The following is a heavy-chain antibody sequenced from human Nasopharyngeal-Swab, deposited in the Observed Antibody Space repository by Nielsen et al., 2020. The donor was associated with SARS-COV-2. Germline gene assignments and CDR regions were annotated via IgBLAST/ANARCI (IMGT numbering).Heavy chain of an antibody. V-gene: IGHV4-61*05. CDR1: GGSISSSSYY. CDR2: IYYTGDS. CDR3: ARRSLAVAGSFDY. Sequence: SETLSLTCTVSGGSISSSSYYWGWIRQPPGKGLEWIGYIYYTGDSNYNPSLKSRVTISVDTSKNQFSLKVTSVTAADTAVYYCARRSLAVAGSFDYWGQGTLVTVSS. J-gene: IGHJ4*02. D-gene: IGHD6-19*01.